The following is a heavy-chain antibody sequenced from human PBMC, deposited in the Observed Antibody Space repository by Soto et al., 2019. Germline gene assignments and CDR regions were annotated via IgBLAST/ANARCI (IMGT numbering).Heavy chain of an antibody. CDR1: GFTFSSYG. V-gene: IGHV3-30*03. J-gene: IGHJ4*02. Sequence: GGSLRLSCAASGFTFSSYGMHWVRQAPGKGLEWVAVISYDESNKYYADSVKGRFTISRDNSKNTLYLQMNSLRSEDTAVYYCARVRLVAWDFDYWGQGTLVTVSS. CDR3: ARVRLVAWDFDY. CDR2: ISYDESNK. D-gene: IGHD5-12*01.